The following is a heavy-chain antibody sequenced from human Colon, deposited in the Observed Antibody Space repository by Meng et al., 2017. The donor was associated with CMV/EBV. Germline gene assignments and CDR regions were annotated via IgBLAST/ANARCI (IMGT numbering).Heavy chain of an antibody. D-gene: IGHD3/OR15-3a*01. CDR1: GFNFSSYA. CDR3: ARDKGTGAFDY. V-gene: IGHV3-30*04. CDR2: ISYDGSKK. Sequence: GESLKISCAASGFNFSSYAMHWLRQAPGKGLEWVAFISYDGSKKKYADSVTGRFTISRDTPKDTLYLEVNSLKTDDTAIYYCARDKGTGAFDYWGQGSLVTVSS. J-gene: IGHJ4*02.